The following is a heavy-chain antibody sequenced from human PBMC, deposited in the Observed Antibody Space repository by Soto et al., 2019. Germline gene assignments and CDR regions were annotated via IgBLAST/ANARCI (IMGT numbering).Heavy chain of an antibody. V-gene: IGHV3-23*01. CDR3: AKDSYRSGTDYFYGMDV. Sequence: XGSLRLSSGAPGFIFSSYAMSWVPQAPGKGLEWVSCMSAGGGSKFHADSVKGRFTISRDNSKNTLYLQMNSLRAEDTAVYYCAKDSYRSGTDYFYGMDVRGQGTTVTVSS. CDR1: GFIFSSYA. CDR2: MSAGGGSK. D-gene: IGHD3-10*01. J-gene: IGHJ6*02.